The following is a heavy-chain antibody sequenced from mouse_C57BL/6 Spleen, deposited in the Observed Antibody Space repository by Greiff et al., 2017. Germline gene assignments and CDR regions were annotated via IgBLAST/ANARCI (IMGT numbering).Heavy chain of an antibody. CDR2: INPSSGYT. Sequence: QVQLKQSGAELARPGASVKMSCKASGYTFTSYTMHWVKQRPGQGLEWIGYINPSSGYTKYNQKFKDKATLTADKSSSTAYMQLSSLTSEDSAVYYCARELLEIGMDYWGQGTSVTVSS. CDR1: GYTFTSYT. CDR3: ARELLEIGMDY. D-gene: IGHD2-1*01. J-gene: IGHJ4*01. V-gene: IGHV1-4*01.